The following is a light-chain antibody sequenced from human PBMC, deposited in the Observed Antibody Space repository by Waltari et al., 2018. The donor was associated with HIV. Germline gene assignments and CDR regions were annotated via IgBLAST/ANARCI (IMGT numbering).Light chain of an antibody. CDR3: QQSHSPPRT. Sequence: DIQMTQSPSSLSASVGDRVTITCRASQTISRHLNWYQQKPGEAPNLLIYGASNLQSGVPSRFCGSGSGIHFTLTISSLRPEDSATYYCQQSHSPPRTFGQGTNLEI. V-gene: IGKV1-39*01. J-gene: IGKJ2*02. CDR2: GAS. CDR1: QTISRH.